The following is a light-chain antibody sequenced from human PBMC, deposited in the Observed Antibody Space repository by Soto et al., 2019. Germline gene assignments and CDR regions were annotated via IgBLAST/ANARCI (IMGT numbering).Light chain of an antibody. J-gene: IGLJ1*01. Sequence: HSALNQPPSATGAPGQGVTISCTRNSKEVGDYNYVSWYQQHPGKAPKLMIYEVSKRPSGVPDRFSGSKSANTASLTVSGLQAEDEADYYCSSYAGFNNFYVFGTGTKVTVL. CDR1: SKEVGDYNY. V-gene: IGLV2-8*01. CDR2: EVS. CDR3: SSYAGFNNFYV.